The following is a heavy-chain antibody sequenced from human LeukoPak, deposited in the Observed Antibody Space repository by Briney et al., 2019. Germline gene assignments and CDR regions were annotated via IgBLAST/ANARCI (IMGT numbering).Heavy chain of an antibody. CDR3: ATGAYCGGDCWYYYGMDV. CDR1: GFTFSSYA. Sequence: GGSLRLSCAASGFTFSSYAMSWVRQAPGKGLEWVPAISGSGGSTYYADSVKGRFTISRDNSKNTLYLQVNSLRAEDTAVYYCATGAYCGGDCWYYYGMDVWGQGTTVTVSS. J-gene: IGHJ6*02. D-gene: IGHD2-21*02. V-gene: IGHV3-23*01. CDR2: ISGSGGST.